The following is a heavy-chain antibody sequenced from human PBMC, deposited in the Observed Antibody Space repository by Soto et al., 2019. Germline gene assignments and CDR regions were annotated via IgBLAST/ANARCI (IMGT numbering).Heavy chain of an antibody. CDR2: IHYSGST. Sequence: PSETLSLTCTVSGGSISSYYWSWIRQPPGKGLEWIGYIHYSGSTNYNPSLKSRVTISVDTSKNQFSLKLSSVTAADTAVYYCARHFHSGSYNWFDPWGQGTLVTVSS. V-gene: IGHV4-59*08. D-gene: IGHD1-26*01. CDR3: ARHFHSGSYNWFDP. CDR1: GGSISSYY. J-gene: IGHJ5*02.